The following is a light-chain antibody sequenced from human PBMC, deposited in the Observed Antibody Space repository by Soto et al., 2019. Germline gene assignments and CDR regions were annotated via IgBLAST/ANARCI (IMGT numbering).Light chain of an antibody. V-gene: IGLV2-8*01. CDR1: SSDVGGYNY. CDR3: SSYAGSDNYV. J-gene: IGLJ1*01. CDR2: EVT. Sequence: QSVLTQPPSASGSPGQSVTISCTGTSSDVGGYNYVSWYQQHPGEAPKLMIYEVTKRPSGVPDRFSGSKSGNTASLTVSGLQAEDEPDYYCSSYAGSDNYVFGTGTKVTVL.